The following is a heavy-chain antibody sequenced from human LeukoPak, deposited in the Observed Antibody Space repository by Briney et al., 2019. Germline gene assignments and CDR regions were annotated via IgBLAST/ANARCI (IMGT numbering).Heavy chain of an antibody. CDR2: IWYDGSNK. CDR1: GFTFSSYG. V-gene: IGHV3-33*01. D-gene: IGHD3-10*01. CDR3: AVMRVRGEVYDAFDI. J-gene: IGHJ3*02. Sequence: GRSLRLSCAASGFTFSSYGMHWVRQAPGKGLEWVAVIWYDGSNKYYADSVKGRFTISRDNSKNTLYLQVNSLRAEDTAVYYCAVMRVRGEVYDAFDIWGQGTMVTVSS.